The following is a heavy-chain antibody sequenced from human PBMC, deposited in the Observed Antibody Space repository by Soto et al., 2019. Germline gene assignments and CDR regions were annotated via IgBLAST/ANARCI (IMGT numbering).Heavy chain of an antibody. V-gene: IGHV4-30-2*01. CDR2: IYHSGST. Sequence: ASETLSLTCVVSGGSISSGGYPWSWIRQPPGKGLEWIGYIYHSGSTYYNPSLKIRVTISVDRSKNQFSLKLSSVTAADTAVYYCVRVPGPWGQGTLVTVSS. CDR1: GGSISSGGYP. CDR3: VRVPGP. J-gene: IGHJ5*02.